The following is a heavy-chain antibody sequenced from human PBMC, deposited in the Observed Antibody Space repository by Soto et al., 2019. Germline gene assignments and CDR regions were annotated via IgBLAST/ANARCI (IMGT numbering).Heavy chain of an antibody. CDR2: IYYSGST. J-gene: IGHJ4*02. D-gene: IGHD4-17*01. CDR1: GGSISSGGYY. V-gene: IGHV4-31*03. Sequence: SETLSLTCTVSGGSISSGGYYWSWIRQHPGKGLEWIGYIYYSGSTYYNPSLKSRVTISVDTSKNQFSLKLSSVTAADTAVYYCARGGEYGDNLDYWGQGTLVTVSS. CDR3: ARGGEYGDNLDY.